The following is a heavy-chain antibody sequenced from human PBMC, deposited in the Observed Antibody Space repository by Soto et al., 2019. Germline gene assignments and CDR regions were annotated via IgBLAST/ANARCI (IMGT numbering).Heavy chain of an antibody. Sequence: QVQLQESGPGLVKPSETLSLTCSVSGDSILCGGYYWTWIRQHPGKGLEWIGYIYSIGTTFYNPSLKSRVSISVDVSKNLFSLTLTSATAADTAVYYCARRQKSAPTVHWVFDLWGRGTLVTVSS. D-gene: IGHD6-6*01. CDR3: ARRQKSAPTVHWVFDL. J-gene: IGHJ2*01. CDR2: IYSIGTT. V-gene: IGHV4-31*03. CDR1: GDSILCGGYY.